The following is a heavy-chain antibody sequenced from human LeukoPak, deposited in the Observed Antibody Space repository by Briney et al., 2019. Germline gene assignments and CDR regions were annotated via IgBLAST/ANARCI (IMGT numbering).Heavy chain of an antibody. CDR2: IRYDGSNK. J-gene: IGHJ4*02. CDR1: GFTFSSYG. V-gene: IGHV3-30*02. D-gene: IGHD3-22*01. Sequence: GGSLRLSCAASGFTFSSYGMHWVRQAPGKGLEWVAFIRYDGSNKYYADSVKGRFTISRDNSKNTLYLQMNSLRAEDTAVYYCAKDLGYDSSGYYSAFDYWGQGTLVTVSS. CDR3: AKDLGYDSSGYYSAFDY.